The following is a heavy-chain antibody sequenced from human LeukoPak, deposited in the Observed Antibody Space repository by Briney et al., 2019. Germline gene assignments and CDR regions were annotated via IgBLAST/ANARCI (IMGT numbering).Heavy chain of an antibody. CDR3: ARGYSSGWTDLDY. V-gene: IGHV1-3*01. D-gene: IGHD6-19*01. CDR1: GYTFTSYA. CDR2: INAGIGNT. Sequence: ASVKVSCKASGYTFTSYAMHWVRQAPGQRVEWMGWINAGIGNTKYSQKFQGRVTITRDTSASTAYMELSSLRSEDTAVYYCARGYSSGWTDLDYWGQGTLVTVSS. J-gene: IGHJ4*02.